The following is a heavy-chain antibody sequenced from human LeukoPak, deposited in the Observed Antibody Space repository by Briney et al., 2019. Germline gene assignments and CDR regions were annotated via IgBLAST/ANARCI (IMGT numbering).Heavy chain of an antibody. CDR3: ARDLRYSYGQSNWFDP. CDR2: INHSGST. CDR1: GGSFSGYY. J-gene: IGHJ5*02. D-gene: IGHD5-18*01. V-gene: IGHV4-34*01. Sequence: SETLSLTCAVYGGSFSGYYWSWIRQPPGKGPEWIGEINHSGSTNYNPSLKSRVTISVDTSKNQFSLKLGSVTAADTAVYYCARDLRYSYGQSNWFDPWGQGTLVTVSS.